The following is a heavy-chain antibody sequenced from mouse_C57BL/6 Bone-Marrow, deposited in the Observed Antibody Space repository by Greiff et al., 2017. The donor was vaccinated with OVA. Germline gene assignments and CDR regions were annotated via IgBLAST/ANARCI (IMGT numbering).Heavy chain of an antibody. CDR1: GYTFTSYW. D-gene: IGHD2-4*01. Sequence: VQLQQSGAELVMPGASVKLSCKASGYTFTSYWMHWVKQRPGQGLEWIGEIDPSDSYTNYNQKFKGKSTLTVDKSSSTAYMQLSSLASEDSAVYYCARWGGLRRGFAYWGQGTLVTVSA. CDR2: IDPSDSYT. J-gene: IGHJ3*01. V-gene: IGHV1-69*01. CDR3: ARWGGLRRGFAY.